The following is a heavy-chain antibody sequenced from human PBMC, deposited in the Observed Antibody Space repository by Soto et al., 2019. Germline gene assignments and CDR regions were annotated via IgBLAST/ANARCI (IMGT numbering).Heavy chain of an antibody. D-gene: IGHD1-26*01. CDR2: IYPGDSDT. J-gene: IGHJ6*03. V-gene: IGHV5-51*01. Sequence: GEALKISCKGSGYSFTSYWIGWVRQMPGKGLEWMGIIYPGDSDTRYSPSFQGQVTISADKSISTAYLQWSSLKASDTAMYYCATSLDYYYYYMDVWGKGTTVTVSS. CDR1: GYSFTSYW. CDR3: ATSLDYYYYYMDV.